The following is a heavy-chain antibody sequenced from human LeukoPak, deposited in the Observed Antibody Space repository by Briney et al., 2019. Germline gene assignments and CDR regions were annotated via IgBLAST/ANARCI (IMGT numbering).Heavy chain of an antibody. CDR1: GGSISTYY. J-gene: IGHJ5*02. CDR3: ARIPSPGWFDP. CDR2: IYYSGST. V-gene: IGHV4-39*07. Sequence: PSETLSLTCTVSGGSISTYYWGWIRQPPGKGLEWIGSIYYSGSTYYNPSLKSRVTISINTSRNQFSLSLTSVTAADTAVYYCARIPSPGWFDPWGQGTLVTVSS.